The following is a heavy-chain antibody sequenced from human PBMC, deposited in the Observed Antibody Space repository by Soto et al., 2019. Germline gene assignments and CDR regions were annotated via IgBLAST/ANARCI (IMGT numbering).Heavy chain of an antibody. CDR1: RVSISSANW. Sequence: SETLSLTCVVSRVSISSANWWTWVRQPPGKGLEWIGEIHHRGTTSYNPSLKSRVTMSVDKSKNEFSLKLTSVTAADTAVYFCARLFDSWGQGTLVTVSS. J-gene: IGHJ4*02. CDR2: IHHRGTT. CDR3: ARLFDS. V-gene: IGHV4-4*02.